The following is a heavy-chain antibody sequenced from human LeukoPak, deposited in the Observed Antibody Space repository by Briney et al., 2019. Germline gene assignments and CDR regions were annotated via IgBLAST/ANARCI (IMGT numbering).Heavy chain of an antibody. V-gene: IGHV5-51*01. Sequence: GESLKISCNGSGYSFPTYWIGWIRQMPGKGLEWMGIIYPGDSDTRYSPSFQGQVTISADKSISTAYLQWSSLKASDTAMYYCARHWMDQTSYYYYYMDVWGKGTTVTVSS. CDR1: GYSFPTYW. CDR3: ARHWMDQTSYYYYYMDV. D-gene: IGHD2-2*03. CDR2: IYPGDSDT. J-gene: IGHJ6*03.